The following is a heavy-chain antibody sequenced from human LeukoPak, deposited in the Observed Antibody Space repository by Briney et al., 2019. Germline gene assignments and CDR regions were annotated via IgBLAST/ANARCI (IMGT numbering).Heavy chain of an antibody. J-gene: IGHJ3*02. D-gene: IGHD6-6*01. Sequence: PGGSLRLSCEASGITFSRHSMNWVRQAPGKGLEWVASIGSSRRYIYHADSVRGRFTISGDNAVKSLYLEMNSLRVEDTAVYYCTRGLEYSSTDAFDIWGQGIMVTVSS. CDR2: IGSSRRYI. CDR3: TRGLEYSSTDAFDI. CDR1: GITFSRHS. V-gene: IGHV3-21*01.